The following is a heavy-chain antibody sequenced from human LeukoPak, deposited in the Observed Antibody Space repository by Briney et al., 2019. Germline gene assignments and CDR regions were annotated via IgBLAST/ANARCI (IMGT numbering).Heavy chain of an antibody. V-gene: IGHV4-39*01. CDR2: IYYSGST. CDR1: GGSISSSSYY. J-gene: IGHJ4*02. Sequence: PSETLSLTCTVSGGSISSSSYYWGWIRQPPGKGLEWIGSIYYSGSTYYNPSLKSRVTISVGTSKNQFSLKLSSVTAADTAVYYCARSLYYDFWSGYYTFDYWGQGTLVTVSS. CDR3: ARSLYYDFWSGYYTFDY. D-gene: IGHD3-3*01.